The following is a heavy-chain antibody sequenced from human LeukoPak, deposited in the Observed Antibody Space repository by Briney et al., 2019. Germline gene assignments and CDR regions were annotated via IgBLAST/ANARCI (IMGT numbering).Heavy chain of an antibody. J-gene: IGHJ5*02. CDR1: GYTFTGYY. V-gene: IGHV1-2*02. Sequence: ASVKVSCKASGYTFTGYYMHWVRQAPGQGLEWMGWINPNSGGTNYAQKFQGRVTMTRNTSISTAYMELSSLRSEDTAVYYCARGRELAGGYWFDPWGQGTLVTVSS. CDR3: ARGRELAGGYWFDP. D-gene: IGHD1-26*01. CDR2: INPNSGGT.